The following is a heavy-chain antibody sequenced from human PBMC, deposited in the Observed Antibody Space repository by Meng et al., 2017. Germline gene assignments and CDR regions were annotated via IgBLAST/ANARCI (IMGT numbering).Heavy chain of an antibody. D-gene: IGHD3-22*01. Sequence: SGPTLVKPTQTLTLTCTFSGFSLSTSGVGVGWIRQPPGKALEWLALIYWDDDKRYSPPLKSRLTITKDTSKNQVVLTMTNMDPVDTATYYCAHSQNTYYYDSSGYYDYWGQGTLVTVSS. CDR3: AHSQNTYYYDSSGYYDY. J-gene: IGHJ4*02. CDR2: IYWDDDK. CDR1: GFSLSTSGVG. V-gene: IGHV2-5*02.